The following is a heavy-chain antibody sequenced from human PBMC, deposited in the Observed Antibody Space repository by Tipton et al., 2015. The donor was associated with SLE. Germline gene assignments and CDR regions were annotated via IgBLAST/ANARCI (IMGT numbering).Heavy chain of an antibody. V-gene: IGHV4-34*01. CDR3: ARGGGFDP. D-gene: IGHD3-16*01. CDR2: INHSGST. CDR1: GGSFSGYY. J-gene: IGHJ5*02. Sequence: LRLSCAVYGGSFSGYYWSWFRQPPGKGLEWIGEINHSGSTNYNPSLKSRVTISVDTSKNQFSLKLSSVTAADTAVYYCARGGGFDPWGQGTLVTVAS.